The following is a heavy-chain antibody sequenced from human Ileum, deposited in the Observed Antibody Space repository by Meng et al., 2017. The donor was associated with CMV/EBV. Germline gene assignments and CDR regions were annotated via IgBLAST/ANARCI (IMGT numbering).Heavy chain of an antibody. CDR1: GFMFSSSW. Sequence: GGSLRLSCAASGFMFSSSWMTWARQAPGRGLEWVASMKTDGSEKYYVDSVKGRFTMSRDNAKNSLYLQMNSLRAEDTAVYYCARGNALDYWGLGTLVTVSS. J-gene: IGHJ4*02. CDR3: ARGNALDY. CDR2: MKTDGSEK. V-gene: IGHV3-7*01.